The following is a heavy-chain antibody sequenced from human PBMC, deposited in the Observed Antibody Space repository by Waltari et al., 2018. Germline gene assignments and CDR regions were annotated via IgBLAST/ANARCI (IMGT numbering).Heavy chain of an antibody. J-gene: IGHJ5*02. CDR1: GGSISSSSYY. D-gene: IGHD6-19*01. Sequence: QLQLQESGPGLVKPSETLSLTCTVSGGSISSSSYYWGWIRPPPGKGLEWIGSIYYSGSTYYNPSLKSRVTISVDTSKNQFSLKLSSVTAADTAVYYCARLISSGWYGWFDPWGQGTLVTVSS. CDR3: ARLISSGWYGWFDP. V-gene: IGHV4-39*01. CDR2: IYYSGST.